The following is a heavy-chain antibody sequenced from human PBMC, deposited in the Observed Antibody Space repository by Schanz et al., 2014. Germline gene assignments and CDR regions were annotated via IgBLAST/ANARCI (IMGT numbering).Heavy chain of an antibody. CDR3: AKGRFGELSAFDI. J-gene: IGHJ3*02. V-gene: IGHV3-23*04. D-gene: IGHD3-10*01. CDR1: GLTFTIAW. Sequence: EVQLVESGGGLVKPGGSLRLSCATSGLTFTIAWMSWVRQAPGKGLEWVSAISGSGGSTYYADSVKGRFTISRDNSKNTLYLQMNSLRAEDTAVYYCAKGRFGELSAFDIWGQGTMVTVSS. CDR2: ISGSGGST.